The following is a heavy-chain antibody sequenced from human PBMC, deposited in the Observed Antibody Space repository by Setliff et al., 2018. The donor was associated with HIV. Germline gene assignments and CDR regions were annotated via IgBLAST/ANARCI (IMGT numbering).Heavy chain of an antibody. CDR2: MNPNSGNT. CDR3: AREGQWLA. D-gene: IGHD6-19*01. Sequence: ASVKVSCKASGYTFTSYDINWVRQATGQGLEWMGWMNPNSGNTGYAQKFQGRVTITRDTAASTVYMELSSLKSEDTAVYYCAREGQWLAWGQGTLVTVSS. J-gene: IGHJ5*02. V-gene: IGHV1-8*03. CDR1: GYTFTSYD.